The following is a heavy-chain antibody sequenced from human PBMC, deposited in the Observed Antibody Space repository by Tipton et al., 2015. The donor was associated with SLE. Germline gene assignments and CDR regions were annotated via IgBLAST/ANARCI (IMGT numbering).Heavy chain of an antibody. Sequence: TLSLTCTVSGGSISSYYWSWIRQPPGKGLEWIGYIYYSGSTNYNPSLKSRVTISVDTSKNQFSLKLSSVTAADTAVYHCASQTYYYGSGSYGMDVWGQGTTVTVSS. CDR2: IYYSGST. V-gene: IGHV4-59*08. CDR3: ASQTYYYGSGSYGMDV. D-gene: IGHD3-10*01. CDR1: GGSISSYY. J-gene: IGHJ6*02.